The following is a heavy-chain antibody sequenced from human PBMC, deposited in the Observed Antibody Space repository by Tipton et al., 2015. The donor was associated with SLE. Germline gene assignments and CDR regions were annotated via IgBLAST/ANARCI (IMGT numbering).Heavy chain of an antibody. V-gene: IGHV4-30-4*01. CDR2: IYYSGST. D-gene: IGHD5-18*01. CDR1: GGSISSGDYY. J-gene: IGHJ4*02. CDR3: ASSFPPPLNSYGQGTFDY. Sequence: TLSLTCTVSGGSISSGDYYWSWIRQPPGKGLEWIGYIYYSGSTYYNPSLKSRVTISVDTSKNQFSLKLSSVTAADTAVYYCASSFPPPLNSYGQGTFDYWGQGTLVTVSS.